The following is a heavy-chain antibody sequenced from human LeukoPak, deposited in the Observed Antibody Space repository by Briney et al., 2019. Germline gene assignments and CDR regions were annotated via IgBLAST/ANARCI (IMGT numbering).Heavy chain of an antibody. CDR2: INHSGST. J-gene: IGHJ3*02. Sequence: SGTLSLTCAVSGGSFSSYYWNWIRQPPGKGLEWIGEINHSGSTNYNPSLKSRVTISVDTSKNQFSLKLSSVTAADTAVYYCASFQEYAFDIWGQGTMVTVSS. CDR1: GGSFSSYY. V-gene: IGHV4-34*01. CDR3: ASFQEYAFDI. D-gene: IGHD2/OR15-2a*01.